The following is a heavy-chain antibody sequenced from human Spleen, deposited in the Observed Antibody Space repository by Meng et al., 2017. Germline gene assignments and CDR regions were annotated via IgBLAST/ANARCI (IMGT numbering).Heavy chain of an antibody. J-gene: IGHJ4*02. CDR3: ARVMVRTPSPDY. CDR2: INPNSGGT. V-gene: IGHV1-2*02. Sequence: ASVKVSCKASAYTFTGHYMHWVRQAPGQGLEWMGWINPNSGGTNYAQKFQGRVTMTRDTSISTAYMELSRLRSDDTAVYYCARVMVRTPSPDYWGQGTLVTVSS. CDR1: AYTFTGHY. D-gene: IGHD3-10*01.